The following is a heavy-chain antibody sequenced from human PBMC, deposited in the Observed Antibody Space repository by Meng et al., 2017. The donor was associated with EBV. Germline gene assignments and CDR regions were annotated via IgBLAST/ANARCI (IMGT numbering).Heavy chain of an antibody. CDR3: ARGLDYFDY. J-gene: IGHJ4*02. V-gene: IGHV1-18*01. CDR1: GYTFNSSG. Sequence: GQVVAFGAGVTKTGAYMKGSCKAFGYTFNSSGISWVGQAPGQGLEWMGWISAYNGNTNYAQKLQGRVTMTTDTSTSTAYMELRSLRSDDTAVYYCARGLDYFDYWGQGTLVTVSS. CDR2: ISAYNGNT.